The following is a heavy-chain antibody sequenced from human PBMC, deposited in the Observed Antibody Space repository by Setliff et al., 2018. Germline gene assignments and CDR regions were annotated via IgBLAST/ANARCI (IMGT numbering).Heavy chain of an antibody. CDR1: GFDFKTHW. D-gene: IGHD6-19*01. V-gene: IGHV3-7*03. Sequence: PGGSLRLSCAASGFDFKTHWMDWARQAPGKGLEWVANIKEDGSQRNYVDAVRGRFTISRDNAKNSLYLQMNSLRAEDTAVYYCARPRKSYSSGWYRNGDAFDIWGQGTMVTVSS. CDR3: ARPRKSYSSGWYRNGDAFDI. CDR2: IKEDGSQR. J-gene: IGHJ3*02.